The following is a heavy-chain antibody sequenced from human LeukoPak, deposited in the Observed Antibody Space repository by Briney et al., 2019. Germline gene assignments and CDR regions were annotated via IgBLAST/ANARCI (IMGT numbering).Heavy chain of an antibody. V-gene: IGHV3-66*01. CDR3: ASSMVAFDY. J-gene: IGHJ4*02. D-gene: IGHD3-10*01. Sequence: GGSLRLSCVASGFTVSTNYMSWVRQAPGKGLEWVSFIYSGGNTFYAGSVKGRFTISRDNSKNTLYLQMNSLRAEDTAVYYCASSMVAFDYWGQGTLVTVSS. CDR1: GFTVSTNY. CDR2: IYSGGNT.